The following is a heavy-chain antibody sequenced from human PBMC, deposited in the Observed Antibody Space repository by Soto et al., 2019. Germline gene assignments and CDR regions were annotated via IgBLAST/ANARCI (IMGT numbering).Heavy chain of an antibody. V-gene: IGHV4-59*08. Sequence: PSETLSLTCTVSGGSISSYYWSWIRQPPGKGLEWIGYIYYSGSTNYNPSLKSRVTISVDTSKNQFSLKLSSVTAADTAVYYCARSTRLWFFVDYWGQGTLVTVSS. J-gene: IGHJ4*02. CDR1: GGSISSYY. CDR2: IYYSGST. CDR3: ARSTRLWFFVDY. D-gene: IGHD3-10*01.